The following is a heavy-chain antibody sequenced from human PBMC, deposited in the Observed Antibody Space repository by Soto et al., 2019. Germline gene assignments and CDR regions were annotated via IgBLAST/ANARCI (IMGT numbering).Heavy chain of an antibody. Sequence: PSETLSLTCTVSGVSISSGDYYWSWIRQPPGKGLEWIGYIYYSGSTYYNPSLKSRVTISVDTSKNQFSLKLSSVTAADTAVYYCATDCSGGSCYDYWGQGTLVTVSS. V-gene: IGHV4-30-4*01. CDR3: ATDCSGGSCYDY. D-gene: IGHD2-15*01. CDR1: GVSISSGDYY. J-gene: IGHJ4*02. CDR2: IYYSGST.